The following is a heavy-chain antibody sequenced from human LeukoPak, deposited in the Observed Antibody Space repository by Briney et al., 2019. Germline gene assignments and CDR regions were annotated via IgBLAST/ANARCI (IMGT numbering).Heavy chain of an antibody. J-gene: IGHJ4*02. CDR3: AKRGGESSGWGPFDY. Sequence: GGSLRLSCAASGFTFTTYAMCWVRQAPGKGLEWVSCIGNSGGDTVYADSVRGRFTVSRDTPRNTLFLEMNSLRAEDTAIYYCAKRGGESSGWGPFDYWGQGTLVTVSS. V-gene: IGHV3-23*01. CDR2: IGNSGGDT. D-gene: IGHD6-19*01. CDR1: GFTFTTYA.